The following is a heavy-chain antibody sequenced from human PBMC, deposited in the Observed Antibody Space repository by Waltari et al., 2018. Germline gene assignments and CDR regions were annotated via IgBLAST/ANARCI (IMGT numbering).Heavy chain of an antibody. CDR1: GGSISNYY. CDR3: ARVAGPYGSGNYYNVGWTDN. Sequence: QVQLLESGPGLVKPSETLSLTCTVSGGSISNYYWSWIRQPPEKGLEWIGNIYYSGSTNYNPSLKSRVTISVDTSMNQFSLKLTSVTAADTAVYYCARVAGPYGSGNYYNVGWTDNWGQGTLVTVSS. V-gene: IGHV4-59*01. CDR2: IYYSGST. J-gene: IGHJ4*02. D-gene: IGHD3-10*01.